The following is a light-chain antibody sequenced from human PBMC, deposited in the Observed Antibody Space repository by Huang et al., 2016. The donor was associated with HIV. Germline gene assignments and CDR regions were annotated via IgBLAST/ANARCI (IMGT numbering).Light chain of an antibody. V-gene: IGKV1-9*01. CDR1: HDINTY. CDR2: DAS. J-gene: IGKJ3*01. CDR3: QQLSAYPLS. Sequence: QLTQSPSSLSASIGDRVTIACRASHDINTYLAWYQQKPGRAPTLLIYDASTLQTGVPSRFRGFGSGTAFSLTITSLQPDDFAVYYCQQLSAYPLSFGPGTTVD.